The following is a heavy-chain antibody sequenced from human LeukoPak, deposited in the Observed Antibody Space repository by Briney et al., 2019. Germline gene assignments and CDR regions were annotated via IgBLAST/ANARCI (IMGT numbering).Heavy chain of an antibody. Sequence: PSETLSLTCTVSGGSISSYYWSWIRQPPGKGLEWIGYIYYSGSTNYNPSLKSRVTISVDTSKNQFFLKLSSVTAADTAVYYCARWGCSSSGGSWGQGTLVTVSS. CDR2: IYYSGST. D-gene: IGHD6-6*01. V-gene: IGHV4-59*01. CDR1: GGSISSYY. J-gene: IGHJ4*02. CDR3: ARWGCSSSGGS.